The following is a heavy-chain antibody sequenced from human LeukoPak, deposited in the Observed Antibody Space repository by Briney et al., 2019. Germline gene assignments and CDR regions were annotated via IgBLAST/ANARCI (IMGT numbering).Heavy chain of an antibody. CDR3: VRNLAVAGTCFDS. J-gene: IGHJ4*02. V-gene: IGHV3-7*03. CDR1: GFTFSSYA. CDR2: IKQDGSDR. Sequence: GGSLRLSGAASGFTFSSYAMSWVRQVPGTGLEWVANIKQDGSDRNYVTSVRGRFTISRDNAESSLYLQMNSLRAEDTAVYYCVRNLAVAGTCFDSWGQGTLVTVSS. D-gene: IGHD6-19*01.